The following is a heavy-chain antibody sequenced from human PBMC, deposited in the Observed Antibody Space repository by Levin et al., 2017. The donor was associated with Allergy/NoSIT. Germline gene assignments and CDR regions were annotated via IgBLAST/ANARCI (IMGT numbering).Heavy chain of an antibody. CDR3: ARQVGSAVTYDY. J-gene: IGHJ4*02. D-gene: IGHD4-17*01. CDR2: IYHSGNT. V-gene: IGHV4-38-2*01. Sequence: SSETLSLTCAVSGYSISSGFYWGWIRQSPGTGLEWIGNIYHSGNTYYNPSLKSRVTISVDTSNNQFSLKLSSVTAADTAVYYCARQVGSAVTYDYWGQGTLVTVSS. CDR1: GYSISSGFY.